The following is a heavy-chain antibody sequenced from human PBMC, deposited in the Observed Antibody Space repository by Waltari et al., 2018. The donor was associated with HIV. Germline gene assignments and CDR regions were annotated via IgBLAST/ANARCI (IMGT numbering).Heavy chain of an antibody. CDR2: IYYRGNT. CDR3: ARGRSSTYYILDD. CDR1: GDSISPSGSY. V-gene: IGHV4-31*03. J-gene: IGHJ4*02. D-gene: IGHD6-13*01. Sequence: QVQLLESGPGLVRPSETLSLACTVSGDSISPSGSYWTWIRQPPGEGREWIGNIYYRGNTYYNPSLESRLTISLDTSRNQFTLRLNSVTAADTAIYYCARGRSSTYYILDDWGQGTLVTVSS.